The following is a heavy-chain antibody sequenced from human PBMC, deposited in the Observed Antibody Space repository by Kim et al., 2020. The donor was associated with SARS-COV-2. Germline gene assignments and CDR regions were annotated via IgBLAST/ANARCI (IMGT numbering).Heavy chain of an antibody. J-gene: IGHJ4*02. Sequence: SETLSLTCSVSRGSISSGGYYWSWFRQHPGKALEWLGHIYFTGDTKSTPSVKSRLSISVDKSKNEYSLTLTSVTAADTAVYYCVGGSDYGPFYFDSWGRGTLFTVS. D-gene: IGHD4-17*01. CDR2: IYFTGDT. CDR1: RGSISSGGYY. CDR3: VGGSDYGPFYFDS. V-gene: IGHV4-31*03.